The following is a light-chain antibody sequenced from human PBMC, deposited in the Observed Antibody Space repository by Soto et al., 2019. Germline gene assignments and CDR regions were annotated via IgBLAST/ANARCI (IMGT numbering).Light chain of an antibody. CDR1: QSISSY. Sequence: DIQMTQSPSSLSASEGDRVSITCRASQSISSYLNWYQQRSGKAPKLLIYAASSLQSGVPSKFSGSGFGTDFTLTISSLQPEDFAIYYCQQSYSPPVTFGGGTKVEIK. V-gene: IGKV1-39*01. CDR3: QQSYSPPVT. CDR2: AAS. J-gene: IGKJ4*01.